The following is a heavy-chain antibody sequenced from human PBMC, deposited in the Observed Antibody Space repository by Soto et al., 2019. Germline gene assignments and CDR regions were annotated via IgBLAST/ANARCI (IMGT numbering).Heavy chain of an antibody. D-gene: IGHD1-26*01. J-gene: IGHJ4*02. CDR3: SGYGGYSGSY. CDR1: GYTFTSYG. CDR2: ISAYNGNT. V-gene: IGHV1-18*01. Sequence: QVQLVQSGAEVKKPGASVQVSCKASGYTFTSYGISWVRQAPGQGLEWMGWISAYNGNTNYAQKHQGRVTITTDTPTSTAYMQQRSLRSDDTAVYYCSGYGGYSGSYWGQGTLVTVSS.